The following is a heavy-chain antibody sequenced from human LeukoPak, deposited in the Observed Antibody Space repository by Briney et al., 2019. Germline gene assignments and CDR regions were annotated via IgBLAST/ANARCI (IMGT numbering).Heavy chain of an antibody. J-gene: IGHJ4*02. D-gene: IGHD3-3*01. V-gene: IGHV4-39*02. CDR1: GGSTSSGNYY. CDR3: ARLGAGPTYYDFWSGYSSFYFDY. Sequence: SETLSLTCTVSGGSTSSGNYYWGWIRQPPGKGLEWIGGISSSGNTYYNPSLKSRITIFIDTSKNHFSLKLSSESAADTAVYYCARLGAGPTYYDFWSGYSSFYFDYWGQGTLVTVSS. CDR2: ISSSGNT.